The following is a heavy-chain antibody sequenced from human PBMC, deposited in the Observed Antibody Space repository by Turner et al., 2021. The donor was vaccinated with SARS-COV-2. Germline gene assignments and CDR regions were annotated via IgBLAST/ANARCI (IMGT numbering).Heavy chain of an antibody. D-gene: IGHD2-2*01. Sequence: EVQLVEYGGGVVQPGGSLSLSCAAPGVTVSSNYMKWVRQAPWKGLEWVSVIYSGGSTYYAESVKGRFTISRDNSKNTLYLQMNSLRAEDTALYYCARDLGGTSSLGGYFDYWGQGTLVTVSS. J-gene: IGHJ4*02. CDR1: GVTVSSNY. CDR3: ARDLGGTSSLGGYFDY. CDR2: IYSGGST. V-gene: IGHV3-66*02.